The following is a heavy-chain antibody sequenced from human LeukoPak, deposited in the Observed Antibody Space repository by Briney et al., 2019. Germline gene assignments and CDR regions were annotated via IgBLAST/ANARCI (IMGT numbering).Heavy chain of an antibody. J-gene: IGHJ3*01. CDR2: INYSGST. Sequence: SETLSLTCTVSGCSISSYYWSWIRQPPGEGLEWIGYINYSGSTTYNPSLSSRVTMSVGTSKNQCSLTLTSVTAPDTAVYDCARGANYGDYGLDAFDVWGQGTMVTVSS. D-gene: IGHD4-17*01. CDR3: ARGANYGDYGLDAFDV. CDR1: GCSISSYY. V-gene: IGHV4-59*01.